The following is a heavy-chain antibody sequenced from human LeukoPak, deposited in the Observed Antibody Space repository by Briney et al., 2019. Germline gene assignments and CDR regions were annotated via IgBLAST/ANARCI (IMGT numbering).Heavy chain of an antibody. D-gene: IGHD4-11*01. CDR2: INHSGSN. V-gene: IGHV4-34*01. CDR3: ARTTVNDYYYYYMDV. CDR1: GGPYSGYY. Sequence: SSETLSLTCAVYGGPYSGYYWSWIRQPPGKGREGIGEINHSGSNNYNPSLKSRVTISVDTSKNQFSLKLRSVTAADTAVYYCARTTVNDYYYYYMDVWGKGTTVTVSS. J-gene: IGHJ6*03.